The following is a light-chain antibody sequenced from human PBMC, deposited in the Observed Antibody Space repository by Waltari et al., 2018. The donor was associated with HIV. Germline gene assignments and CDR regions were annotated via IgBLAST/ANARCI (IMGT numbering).Light chain of an antibody. V-gene: IGLV2-8*01. CDR1: SNDIGTYNF. J-gene: IGLJ2*01. CDR2: DVT. CDR3: VSYTEKDTFLL. Sequence: QSALTQPPSASGSPGQSVAISCTGSSNDIGTYNFVSWYQHHPGKAPKLIIYDVTRRPPGTPDRFPGTNAGYTASLTVSDLQVEDEADYYCVSYTEKDTFLLFGGGTKLAV.